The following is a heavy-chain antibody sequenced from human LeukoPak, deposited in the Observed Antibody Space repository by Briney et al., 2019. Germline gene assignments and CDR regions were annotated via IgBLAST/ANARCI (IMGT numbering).Heavy chain of an antibody. CDR3: ARHRLEYSSESPEYYFDY. CDR1: GGSISSYY. J-gene: IGHJ4*02. CDR2: IYYSGSN. V-gene: IGHV4-59*01. D-gene: IGHD6-19*01. Sequence: PSETVSLTCSVSGGSISSYYWSWIRQPPGKGLEWIGYIYYSGSNNYNPSLKSRVTISVDTSKNQFSLKLSSVTAADTAVYYCARHRLEYSSESPEYYFDYWGQGTLVTVSS.